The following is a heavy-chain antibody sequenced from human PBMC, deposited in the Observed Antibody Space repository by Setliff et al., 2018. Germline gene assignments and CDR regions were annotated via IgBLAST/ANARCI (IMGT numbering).Heavy chain of an antibody. CDR2: IYYSGTT. J-gene: IGHJ3*02. V-gene: IGHV4-39*07. CDR1: GGSISSSSYY. D-gene: IGHD4-17*01. CDR3: VRDAGDGYGVDAYAGGGFDI. Sequence: SETLSLTCSASGGSISSSSYYWAWIRQPPGKGLEWIGRIYYSGTTYYNPSLKSRVTISLDTSRKQFSLKLTSVTAADTAVYYCVRDAGDGYGVDAYAGGGFDIWGQGTMVTVSS.